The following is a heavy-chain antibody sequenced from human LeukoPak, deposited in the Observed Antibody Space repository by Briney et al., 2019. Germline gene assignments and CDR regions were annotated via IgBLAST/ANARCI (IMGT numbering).Heavy chain of an antibody. J-gene: IGHJ6*03. CDR1: GFTFSSYE. CDR2: ISSSGSTI. D-gene: IGHD2-15*01. CDR3: ARDEVVANADYYYYYMDG. V-gene: IGHV3-48*03. Sequence: GGSLRLSCAASGFTFSSYEMNWVRQAPGKGLEWVSYISSSGSTIYYADSVKGRFTISRDNAKNSLYLQMNSLRAEDTAVYYCARDEVVANADYYYYYMDGWGKGTTVTVSS.